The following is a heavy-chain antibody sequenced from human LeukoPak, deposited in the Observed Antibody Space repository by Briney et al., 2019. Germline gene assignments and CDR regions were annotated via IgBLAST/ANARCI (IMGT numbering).Heavy chain of an antibody. CDR3: ARGDTRLGGAFDV. CDR2: TSGDGGTT. CDR1: GFNLRSFA. J-gene: IGHJ3*01. Sequence: GGSLRLSCAASGFNLRSFAIHWVRQAPGKGLEYVSATSGDGGTTFCTSSLQGRCTISRDNSNQMVYLQLGGLKIEDMGLYYCARGDTRLGGAFDVWGQGTMVTVSP. V-gene: IGHV3-64*01. D-gene: IGHD3-16*01.